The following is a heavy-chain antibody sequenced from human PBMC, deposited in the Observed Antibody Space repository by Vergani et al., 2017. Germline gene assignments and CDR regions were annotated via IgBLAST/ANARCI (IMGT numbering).Heavy chain of an antibody. CDR2: TINKANSYTT. V-gene: IGHV3-72*01. D-gene: IGHD1-1*01. Sequence: EVQLVESGGGLVQPGGSLRLSCAASGFTFSDHYMDWVRQAPGKGLEWVGRTINKANSYTTEYAASVKGRFTISIDDSKSYLYLQMNSLQTEDTALYYCVRVKGSNWNDHLYDIWGQGTLVTVSS. J-gene: IGHJ3*02. CDR3: VRVKGSNWNDHLYDI. CDR1: GFTFSDHY.